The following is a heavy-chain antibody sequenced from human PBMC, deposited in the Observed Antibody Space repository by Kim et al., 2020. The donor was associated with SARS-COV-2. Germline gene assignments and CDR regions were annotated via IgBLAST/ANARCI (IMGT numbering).Heavy chain of an antibody. V-gene: IGHV4-39*01. J-gene: IGHJ4*02. CDR3: ARLDSSGYYRAEKYYFDY. CDR1: GGSISSSSYY. D-gene: IGHD3-22*01. CDR2: IYYSGST. Sequence: SETLSLTCTVSGGSISSSSYYWGWIRQPPGKGLEWIGSIYYSGSTYYNPSLKSRVTISVDTSKNQFSLKLSSVTTADTAVYYCARLDSSGYYRAEKYYFDYWGQGTLVTVSS.